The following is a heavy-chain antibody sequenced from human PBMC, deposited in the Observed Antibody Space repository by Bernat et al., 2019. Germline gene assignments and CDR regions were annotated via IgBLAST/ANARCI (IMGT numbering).Heavy chain of an antibody. CDR2: IYYSGST. D-gene: IGHD2-15*01. V-gene: IGHV4-39*01. Sequence: QLQLQESGPGLVKPSETLSLTCTVSGGSISSSSYYWGWIRQPPGKGLEWIGSIYYSGSTYYNPSLKSRVTISVDTSKNQFSLKLSSVTAADTAVYYCARVGYCSGGSCYDDDYWGQGTLVTVS. J-gene: IGHJ4*02. CDR3: ARVGYCSGGSCYDDDY. CDR1: GGSISSSSYY.